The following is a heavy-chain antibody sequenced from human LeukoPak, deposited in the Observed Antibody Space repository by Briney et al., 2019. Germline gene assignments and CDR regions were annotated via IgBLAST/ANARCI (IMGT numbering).Heavy chain of an antibody. CDR2: ISSSGSTI. J-gene: IGHJ6*04. Sequence: GGSLRLSCAASGFTFSSYWMNSVRQAPGKGLEWVSYISSSGSTIYYADSVKGRFTISRDNAKNSLYLQMNSLRAEDTAVYYCAELGITMIGGVWGKGTTVTISS. V-gene: IGHV3-48*04. D-gene: IGHD3-10*02. CDR3: AELGITMIGGV. CDR1: GFTFSSYW.